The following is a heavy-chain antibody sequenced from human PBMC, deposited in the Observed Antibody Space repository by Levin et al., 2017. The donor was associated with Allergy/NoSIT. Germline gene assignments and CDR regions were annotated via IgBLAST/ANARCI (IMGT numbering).Heavy chain of an antibody. D-gene: IGHD3-16*01. V-gene: IGHV1-8*01. CDR1: GYTFTSYD. CDR2: MNPNSGNT. Sequence: GESLKISCKASGYTFTSYDINWVRQATGQGLEWMGWMNPNSGNTGYAQKFQGRVTMTRNTSISTAYMELSSLRSEDTAVYYCARALGIDDAFDIWGQGTMVTVSS. CDR3: ARALGIDDAFDI. J-gene: IGHJ3*02.